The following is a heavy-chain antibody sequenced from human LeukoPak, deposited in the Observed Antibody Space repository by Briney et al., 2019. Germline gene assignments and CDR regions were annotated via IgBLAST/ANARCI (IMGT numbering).Heavy chain of an antibody. CDR3: ARVGVTFPFDY. CDR2: TYYSGST. J-gene: IGHJ4*02. Sequence: SETLSLTCTVSGGSISSSSYYWGWIRQPPGKGLEWIGSTYYSGSTYYNPSLKSRVTISVDTSKNQFSLKLSSVTAADTAVYYCARVGVTFPFDYWGQGTLVTVSS. V-gene: IGHV4-39*01. CDR1: GGSISSSSYY. D-gene: IGHD2-21*02.